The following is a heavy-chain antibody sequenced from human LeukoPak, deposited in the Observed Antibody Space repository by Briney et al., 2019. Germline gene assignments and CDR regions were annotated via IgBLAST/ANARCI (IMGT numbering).Heavy chain of an antibody. CDR3: ARAEAPDDSSGYYYYYYYMDV. CDR1: GGSISSGDYY. Sequence: PSETLSLTCTVSGGSISSGDYYWSWIRQPPGKGLEWIGYIYYSGSTYYNPSLKSRVTISVDTSKNQFSLQLSSVTAADTAVYYCARAEAPDDSSGYYYYYYYMDVWGKGTTVTVSS. D-gene: IGHD3-22*01. V-gene: IGHV4-30-4*08. CDR2: IYYSGST. J-gene: IGHJ6*03.